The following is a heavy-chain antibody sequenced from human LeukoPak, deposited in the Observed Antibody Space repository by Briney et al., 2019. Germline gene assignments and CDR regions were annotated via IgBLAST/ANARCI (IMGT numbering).Heavy chain of an antibody. CDR2: IHPGDSDT. D-gene: IGHD2-2*01. V-gene: IGHV5-51*01. Sequence: GESLKISCKGSGYTITCYWIGWVRQMPGKGLEWMGIIHPGDSDTRYSPSFQGQVNISADKSISTAYLQWSSLKASDTAMYYCARLGEAVVVPAARPFDYWGQGTLVTVSS. CDR3: ARLGEAVVVPAARPFDY. J-gene: IGHJ4*02. CDR1: GYTITCYW.